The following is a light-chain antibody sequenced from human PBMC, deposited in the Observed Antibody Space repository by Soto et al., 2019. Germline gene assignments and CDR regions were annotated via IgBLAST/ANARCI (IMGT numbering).Light chain of an antibody. CDR2: GTS. CDR1: QSVSSN. J-gene: IGKJ1*01. CDR3: QQYGTTPWT. V-gene: IGKV3-20*01. Sequence: EIVLTKSPCTLSLTHGERATLSCRASQSVSSNLALYQHKPGQAPRLLISGTSSRATGIPDRFSGSGAGTDFTLTISRLEPEDFAVYYCQQYGTTPWTFGQGTKVDI.